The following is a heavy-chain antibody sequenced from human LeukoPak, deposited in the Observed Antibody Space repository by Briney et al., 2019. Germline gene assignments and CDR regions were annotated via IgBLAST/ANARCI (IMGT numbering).Heavy chain of an antibody. J-gene: IGHJ4*02. CDR2: ISAYNGNT. D-gene: IGHD6-6*01. CDR3: ASTAAPGGGYYFDY. Sequence: GASVKVSCKASGYTFTGYGISWVRQAPGQGLEWMGWISAYNGNTNYAQKPQGRVTMTTDTSTSTAYMELRSLRSDDTAVYYCASTAAPGGGYYFDYWGQGTLVTVSS. CDR1: GYTFTGYG. V-gene: IGHV1-18*01.